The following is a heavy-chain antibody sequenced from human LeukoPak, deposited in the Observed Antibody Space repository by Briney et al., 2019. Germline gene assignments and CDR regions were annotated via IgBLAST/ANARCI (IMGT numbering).Heavy chain of an antibody. D-gene: IGHD6-19*01. CDR3: ARDLTRGWYFGY. CDR2: INPSGGST. CDR1: GYTFTSYY. J-gene: IGHJ4*02. V-gene: IGHV1-46*01. Sequence: ASVKVSCKASGYTFTSYYMHWVRQAPGQGLEWMGIINPSGGSTSYAQKFQGRVTMTTDTSTSTAYMELRSLRSDDTAVYYCARDLTRGWYFGYWGQGTLVTVSS.